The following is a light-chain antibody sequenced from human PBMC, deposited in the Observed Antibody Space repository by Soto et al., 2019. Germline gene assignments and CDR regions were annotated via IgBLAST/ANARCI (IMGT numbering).Light chain of an antibody. CDR1: SSDVGGYDY. V-gene: IGLV2-14*01. Sequence: QSVLTQPASVSGSPGQSITISCTGTSSDVGGYDYVSWYQLHPGKAPKLMVFEVNNRPSGVSYRFSGSKSVNTASLTISGLQAEDEADYFCSSYSISTAYLFGTGTKLTVL. CDR3: SSYSISTAYL. J-gene: IGLJ1*01. CDR2: EVN.